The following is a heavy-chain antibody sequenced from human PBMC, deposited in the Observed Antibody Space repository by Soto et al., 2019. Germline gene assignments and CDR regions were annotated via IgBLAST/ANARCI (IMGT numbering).Heavy chain of an antibody. V-gene: IGHV1-18*04. CDR2: ISAYNGNT. CDR3: ARDGVVPANYYYYGMDV. D-gene: IGHD2-2*01. J-gene: IGHJ6*02. Sequence: ASVKVSCKASGYTFTSYGISCVRQAPGQGLEWMGWISAYNGNTNYAQKLQGRVTMTTDTSTSTAYMELRSLRSDDTAVYYCARDGVVPANYYYYGMDVWGQGTTVTVSS. CDR1: GYTFTSYG.